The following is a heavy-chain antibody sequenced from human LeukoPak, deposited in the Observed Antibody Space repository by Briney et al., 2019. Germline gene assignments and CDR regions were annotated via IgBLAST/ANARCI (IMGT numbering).Heavy chain of an antibody. V-gene: IGHV4-59*01. CDR2: IYYSGRT. J-gene: IGHJ5*02. Sequence: PSETLSLTCTVSGGSISSYYWSWIRQPPGKGLEGVGYIYYSGRTNYNPSLKSRVTISVDTSKNQFSLKLSSVTAADTAAYYCARRTGPPRPRYYYGSGSYYKDWFDPWGQGTLVTVSS. CDR1: GGSISSYY. CDR3: ARRTGPPRPRYYYGSGSYYKDWFDP. D-gene: IGHD3-10*01.